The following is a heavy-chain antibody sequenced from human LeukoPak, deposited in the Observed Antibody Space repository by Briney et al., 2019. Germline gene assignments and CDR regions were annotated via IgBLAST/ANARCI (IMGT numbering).Heavy chain of an antibody. Sequence: PGGSLRLSCAASGFTFSSYGMHWVRQAPGKGLEWVAVIWYDGSNKYYADSVKGRFTISRDNSKNTLYPQMNSLRAEDTAVYYCARDGDYGDYDLSHYYYYGMDVWGQGTTVTVSS. CDR3: ARDGDYGDYDLSHYYYYGMDV. J-gene: IGHJ6*02. CDR2: IWYDGSNK. D-gene: IGHD4-17*01. V-gene: IGHV3-33*01. CDR1: GFTFSSYG.